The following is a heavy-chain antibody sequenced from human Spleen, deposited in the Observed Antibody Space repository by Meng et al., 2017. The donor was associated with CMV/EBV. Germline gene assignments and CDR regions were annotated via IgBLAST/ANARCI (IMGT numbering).Heavy chain of an antibody. J-gene: IGHJ6*02. Sequence: ASVKVSCKASGGTFSSYTISWVRQAPGQGLEWMGWINPKSGSTNCAQKFQGRVTMTRDTSSSTAHMELSNLRSDDTAVYYCARVHIAAAGYYYNGMDVWGQGTTVTVSS. CDR3: ARVHIAAAGYYYNGMDV. CDR1: GGTFSSYT. CDR2: INPKSGST. V-gene: IGHV1-2*02. D-gene: IGHD6-13*01.